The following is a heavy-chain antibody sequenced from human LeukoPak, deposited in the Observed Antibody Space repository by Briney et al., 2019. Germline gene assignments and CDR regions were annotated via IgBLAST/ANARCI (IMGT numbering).Heavy chain of an antibody. CDR1: GYTFTSYY. V-gene: IGHV1-46*01. D-gene: IGHD5-24*01. J-gene: IGHJ4*02. Sequence: GASVKVSCKASGYTFTSYYMHWVRQAPGQGLEWMGIINPSGGSTSYAQKFQGRVTMTRDTSTSTVYMELSSLRSEDTAVYYCARVPILEGRRWLQFVYWGQGTLVTVSS. CDR3: ARVPILEGRRWLQFVY. CDR2: INPSGGST.